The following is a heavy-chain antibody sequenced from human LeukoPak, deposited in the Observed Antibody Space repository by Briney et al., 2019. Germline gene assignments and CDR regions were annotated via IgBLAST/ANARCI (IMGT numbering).Heavy chain of an antibody. D-gene: IGHD5-12*01. CDR1: GYTFTGYY. CDR3: ARDRGYSGYDGAFDI. J-gene: IGHJ3*02. Sequence: ASVKVSCKASGYTFTGYYMHWVRQAPGQGLEWMGWINPNSGGTNYAQKFQGRVTMTRDTSISTAYMELSRLRSDDTAVYYCARDRGYSGYDGAFDIWGQGTMVTVSS. CDR2: INPNSGGT. V-gene: IGHV1-2*02.